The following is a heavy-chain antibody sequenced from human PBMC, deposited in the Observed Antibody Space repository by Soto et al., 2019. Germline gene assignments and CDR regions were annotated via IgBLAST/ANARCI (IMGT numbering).Heavy chain of an antibody. D-gene: IGHD6-6*01. CDR2: ISAYNGNT. CDR3: ARDRIAARSHYYYGMDV. J-gene: IGHJ6*02. CDR1: GYTFTSYG. Sequence: GASVKVSCKASGYTFTSYGISWVRQAPGQGLEWMGWISAYNGNTNYAQKLQGRVTMTTDTSTSTAYMELRSLRSDDTAVYYCARDRIAARSHYYYGMDVWGQGTTVTVSS. V-gene: IGHV1-18*04.